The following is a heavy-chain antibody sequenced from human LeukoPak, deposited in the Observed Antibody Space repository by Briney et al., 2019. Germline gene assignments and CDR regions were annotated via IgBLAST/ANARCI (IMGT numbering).Heavy chain of an antibody. Sequence: GGSLRLSCAASGFTFDDYAMHWVRQAPGKGLEWVSLISWDGGSTYYADSVKGRFTISRDNSKNSLYLQMNSLRAEDTALYYCAKSRSRSSWYYFDYWGQGTLVTVSS. V-gene: IGHV3-43D*04. CDR1: GFTFDDYA. J-gene: IGHJ4*02. D-gene: IGHD6-13*01. CDR3: AKSRSRSSWYYFDY. CDR2: ISWDGGST.